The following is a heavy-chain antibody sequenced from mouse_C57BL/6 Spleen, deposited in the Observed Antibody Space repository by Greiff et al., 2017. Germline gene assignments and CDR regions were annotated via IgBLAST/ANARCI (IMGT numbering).Heavy chain of an antibody. D-gene: IGHD3-3*01. CDR1: GFTFSSYA. Sequence: DVQLVESGGGLVKPGGSLKLSCAASGFTFSSYAMSWVRQTPEKRLEWVATISDGGSYTYYPDNVKGRFTISRDNAKNNLYLQMSHLKSEDTAMYYCAREGHPDYFDYWGQGTTLTVSS. CDR3: AREGHPDYFDY. CDR2: ISDGGSYT. V-gene: IGHV5-4*01. J-gene: IGHJ2*01.